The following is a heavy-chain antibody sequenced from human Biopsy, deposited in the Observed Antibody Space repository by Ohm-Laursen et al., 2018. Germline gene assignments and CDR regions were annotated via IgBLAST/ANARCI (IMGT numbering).Heavy chain of an antibody. CDR1: GDSVTKYY. J-gene: IGHJ6*02. D-gene: IGHD4-11*01. CDR2: IYYSVMT. Sequence: SDTLSLTCTVSGDSVTKYYWSWIRQPPGKGLEWIGHIYYSVMTNYNPSPQSRVSISADTSRNQVSLTLSSVTAADTAVYYCARDSGILNYGNFKYYHYYGMDVWGQGTKVTVSS. CDR3: ARDSGILNYGNFKYYHYYGMDV. V-gene: IGHV4-59*02.